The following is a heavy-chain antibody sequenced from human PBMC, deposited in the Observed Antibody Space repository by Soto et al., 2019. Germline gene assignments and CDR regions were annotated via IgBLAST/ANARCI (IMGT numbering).Heavy chain of an antibody. CDR3: AGYFSRGEYDYGMHV. Sequence: QVQLVQSGAEVKKPGSSVKFSCKASGGTFSSYAISWVRQAPGQGLEWMGGIIPIFGTENYARKFPGSVTITEDECTSTAYMELSSLRSEDTAVYYSAGYFSRGEYDYGMHVWGQGTTVTVSS. J-gene: IGHJ6*02. V-gene: IGHV1-69*12. D-gene: IGHD6-13*01. CDR2: IIPIFGTE. CDR1: GGTFSSYA.